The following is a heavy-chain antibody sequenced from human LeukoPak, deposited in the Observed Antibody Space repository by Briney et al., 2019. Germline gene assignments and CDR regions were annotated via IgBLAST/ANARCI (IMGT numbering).Heavy chain of an antibody. CDR1: GYSFTSYW. CDR3: ARSGAVVPAASQGGFQH. D-gene: IGHD2-2*01. J-gene: IGHJ1*01. CDR2: IYPGDSDT. V-gene: IGHV5-51*01. Sequence: GESLKISCKGSGYSFTSYWTGWVRQMPGKGLEWMGNIYPGDSDTRHSPSFQGQVTISADKSISTAYLQWSSLKASDAAMYYCARSGAVVPAASQGGFQHWGQGTLVTVSS.